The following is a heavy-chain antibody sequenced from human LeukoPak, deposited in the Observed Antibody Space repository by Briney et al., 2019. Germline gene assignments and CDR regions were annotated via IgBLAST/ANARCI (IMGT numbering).Heavy chain of an antibody. CDR3: ATGWVYCSSTSCYRNYYYYVMDA. J-gene: IGHJ6*02. V-gene: IGHV4-34*01. CDR2: INHSGST. Sequence: PSETLSLTCAVYGGSFSGYYWSWIRQPPGKGLEWIGEINHSGSTNYNPSLKSRVTISVDTSKNQFSLKLSSVTAADTAVYYCATGWVYCSSTSCYRNYYYYVMDAWGQGTTVTVSS. D-gene: IGHD2-2*02. CDR1: GGSFSGYY.